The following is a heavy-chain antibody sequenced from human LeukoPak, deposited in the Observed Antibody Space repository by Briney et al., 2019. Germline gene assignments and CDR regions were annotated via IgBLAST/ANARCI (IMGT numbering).Heavy chain of an antibody. CDR1: GFTFSSYG. V-gene: IGHV3-33*01. CDR3: ARARGYSYGIFDY. Sequence: GGSLRLSCAASGFTFSSYGMHWVRQAPGKGLEWVAVIWYDGSNKYYADSVKGRFTISRDSSKNTLYLQMNSLRAEDAAVYYCARARGYSYGIFDYWGQGTLVTVSS. CDR2: IWYDGSNK. J-gene: IGHJ4*02. D-gene: IGHD5-18*01.